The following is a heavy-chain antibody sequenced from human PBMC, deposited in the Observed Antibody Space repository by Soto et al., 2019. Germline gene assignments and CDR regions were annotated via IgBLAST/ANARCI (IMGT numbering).Heavy chain of an antibody. Sequence: QVQLVQSGGEVKKPGASVKVSCKASGYTFTRYGISWVRQAPGQGLEWMGWISAYNGNTNYAQKFQARVTMTTDTSTRTAYRELRSLRADDKAVYYCANGRAGSSGEYWGQGALLIVSS. V-gene: IGHV1-18*01. CDR3: ANGRAGSSGEY. D-gene: IGHD6-25*01. CDR2: ISAYNGNT. J-gene: IGHJ4*02. CDR1: GYTFTRYG.